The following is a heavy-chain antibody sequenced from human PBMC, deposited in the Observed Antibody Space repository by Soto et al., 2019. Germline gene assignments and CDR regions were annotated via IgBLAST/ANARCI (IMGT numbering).Heavy chain of an antibody. D-gene: IGHD1-26*01. Sequence: PSETLSLTCAVYGGSFSDYSWTWIRQPPGKALEWIGQINHSGSANYNPSLRSRVIISIGTPKNQFSLELTSVTAADTAVYYCATVYSGRDFHFDYWGQGTLVTVSS. CDR1: GGSFSDYS. J-gene: IGHJ4*02. CDR3: ATVYSGRDFHFDY. V-gene: IGHV4-34*01. CDR2: INHSGSA.